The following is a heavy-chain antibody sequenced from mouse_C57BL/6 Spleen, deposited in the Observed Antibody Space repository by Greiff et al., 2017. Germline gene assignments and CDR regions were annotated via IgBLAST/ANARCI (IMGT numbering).Heavy chain of an antibody. Sequence: QVQLQQSGAELVKPGASVKMSCKASGYTFTSYWITWVKQRPGQGLEWIGDIYPGSGSTNYNEKFKSKATLTVDTSSSTAYMQLSSLTSEDSAVYYCARERDGYYLWAMDYWGQGTSVTVSS. CDR2: IYPGSGST. CDR1: GYTFTSYW. V-gene: IGHV1-55*01. J-gene: IGHJ4*01. D-gene: IGHD2-3*01. CDR3: ARERDGYYLWAMDY.